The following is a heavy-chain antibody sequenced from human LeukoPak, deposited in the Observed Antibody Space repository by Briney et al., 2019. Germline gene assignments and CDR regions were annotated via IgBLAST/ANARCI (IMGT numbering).Heavy chain of an antibody. D-gene: IGHD3-10*01. CDR3: ASLWFGDDDAFDI. CDR1: GGSFSGYY. J-gene: IGHJ3*02. CDR2: INHSGST. V-gene: IGHV4-34*01. Sequence: SETLSLTCAVYGGSFSGYYWSWIRQPPGKGLEWIGEINHSGSTNYNPSLKSRVTISVDTSKNQFSLKLSSVTAADTAVYYCASLWFGDDDAFDIWGQGTMVTVSS.